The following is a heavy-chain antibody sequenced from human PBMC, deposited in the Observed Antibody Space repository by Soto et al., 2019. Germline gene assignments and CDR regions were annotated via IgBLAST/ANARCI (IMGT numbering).Heavy chain of an antibody. Sequence: QVQLVESGGGVVQPERSLRLSCAASGFTFSSYGMHWVRQAPGKGLEWVAVIWYDGSNKYYADSVKGRFTISRDNSKNTLYLQMNSLRAEDTAVYYCARDMMETVTTQNYYWYFDLWGRGTLVTVSS. CDR1: GFTFSSYG. J-gene: IGHJ2*01. D-gene: IGHD4-17*01. CDR2: IWYDGSNK. CDR3: ARDMMETVTTQNYYWYFDL. V-gene: IGHV3-33*01.